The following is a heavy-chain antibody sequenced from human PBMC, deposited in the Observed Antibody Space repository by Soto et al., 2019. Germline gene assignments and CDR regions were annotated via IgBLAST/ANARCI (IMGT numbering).Heavy chain of an antibody. Sequence: GGSLRLSCAASGFTGSSKSMTWVRQAPGKGLEWVSLIQSGGTTYYADSVEGRFTISRDTSENTLHLQMDSLRVEDTAVYYCARDDVLCDGGRCYGIPLDVWGKETTFPLYS. J-gene: IGHJ6*03. D-gene: IGHD2-15*01. V-gene: IGHV3-66*01. CDR2: IQSGGTT. CDR3: ARDDVLCDGGRCYGIPLDV. CDR1: GFTGSSKS.